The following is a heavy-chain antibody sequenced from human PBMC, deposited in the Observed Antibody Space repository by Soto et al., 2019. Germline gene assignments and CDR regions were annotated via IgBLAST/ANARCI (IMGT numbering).Heavy chain of an antibody. CDR2: IIPIFGTA. CDR3: ASSRVGATRSDYYFDY. J-gene: IGHJ4*02. V-gene: IGHV1-69*13. CDR1: GGTFSSYA. Sequence: SVKVSCKASGGTFSSYAISGVRQAPGQGLEWMGGIIPIFGTANYAQKFQGRVTITADESTSTAYMELSSLRSEDTAVYYCASSRVGATRSDYYFDYWGQGTLVTVSS. D-gene: IGHD1-26*01.